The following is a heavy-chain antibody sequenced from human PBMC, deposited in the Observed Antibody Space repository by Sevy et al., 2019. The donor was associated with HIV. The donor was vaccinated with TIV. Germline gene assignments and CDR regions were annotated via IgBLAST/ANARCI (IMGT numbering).Heavy chain of an antibody. CDR1: GVSFSDYY. V-gene: IGHV4-34*01. Sequence: SETLSLTCAVSGVSFSDYYWAWIRQPPGKGLEWIGEVSQSGSANYNQSLRSRVIMSLDTSNNHFSLKLTSVTAADTAVYYCARGPLFSPEYCSGGTCPTIDYWSQGTLVTVSS. J-gene: IGHJ4*02. CDR2: VSQSGSA. CDR3: ARGPLFSPEYCSGGTCPTIDY. D-gene: IGHD2-15*01.